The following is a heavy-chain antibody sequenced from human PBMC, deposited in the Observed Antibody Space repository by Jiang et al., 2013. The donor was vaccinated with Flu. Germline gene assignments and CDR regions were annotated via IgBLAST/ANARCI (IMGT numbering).Heavy chain of an antibody. J-gene: IGHJ4*02. CDR1: GFTFTDYY. CDR3: ARDPDTPMPIDF. CDR2: INPNSSDT. D-gene: IGHD5-18*01. V-gene: IGHV1-2*02. Sequence: QLLESGAEVKKPGATVKVSCKTSGFTFTDYYFHWVRQAPGQGLEWMGWINPNSSDTSYAQKFQGRVTMTTDTSINTAYMELTRLTSDDTAIYYCARDPDTPMPIDFWGQGTLVAVSS.